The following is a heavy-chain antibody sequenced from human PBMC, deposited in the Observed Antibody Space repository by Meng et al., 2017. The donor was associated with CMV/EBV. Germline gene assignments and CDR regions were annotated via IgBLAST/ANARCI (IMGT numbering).Heavy chain of an antibody. D-gene: IGHD5-24*01. Sequence: GESLKISCAASGFTFSSYWMSWVRQAPGKGLEWVANIKQDGSEKYYVDSVKGRFTISRDNAKNSLYLQMNSLRAEDTAVYYCARVRRWLQMMDYWSQGTLVTVSS. CDR3: ARVRRWLQMMDY. CDR2: IKQDGSEK. J-gene: IGHJ4*02. V-gene: IGHV3-7*01. CDR1: GFTFSSYW.